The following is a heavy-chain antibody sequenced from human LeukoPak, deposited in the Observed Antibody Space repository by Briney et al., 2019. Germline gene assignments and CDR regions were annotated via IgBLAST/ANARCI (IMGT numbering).Heavy chain of an antibody. D-gene: IGHD3-10*01. CDR3: AGSGEYYYGSGSTD. CDR1: GGSISSGGYY. Sequence: LSLTCTVSGGSISSGGYYWSWIRQAPGKGLEWVSYISSSGSTIYYADSVRGRFTITRDNAKNSLYLQMNTLRAEDTAVYYCAGSGEYYYGSGSTDWGQGTLVTVSS. J-gene: IGHJ4*02. CDR2: ISSSGSTI. V-gene: IGHV3-11*01.